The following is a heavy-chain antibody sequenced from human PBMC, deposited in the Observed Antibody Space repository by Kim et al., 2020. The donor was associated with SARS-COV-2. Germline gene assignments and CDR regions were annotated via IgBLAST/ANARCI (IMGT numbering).Heavy chain of an antibody. J-gene: IGHJ4*02. V-gene: IGHV3-15*01. CDR3: TTDVDTAMGFDY. Sequence: DDAAHVKGRFTISRDDSKNTLYLQMNSLKTEDTAVYYCTTDVDTAMGFDYWGQGTLVTVSS. D-gene: IGHD5-18*01.